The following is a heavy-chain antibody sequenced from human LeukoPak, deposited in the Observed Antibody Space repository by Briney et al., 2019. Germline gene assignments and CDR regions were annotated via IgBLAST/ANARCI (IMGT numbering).Heavy chain of an antibody. J-gene: IGHJ3*02. CDR3: AKDWRILTGSQADAFDI. Sequence: GGSLRLSCAASGFTFDDYAMHWVRQAPGKGLEWVSGISWNSGSIGYADSVKGRFTISRDNAKNSLYLQMNSLRAEDTALYYCAKDWRILTGSQADAFDIWGQGTMVTVSS. CDR1: GFTFDDYA. V-gene: IGHV3-9*01. CDR2: ISWNSGSI. D-gene: IGHD3-9*01.